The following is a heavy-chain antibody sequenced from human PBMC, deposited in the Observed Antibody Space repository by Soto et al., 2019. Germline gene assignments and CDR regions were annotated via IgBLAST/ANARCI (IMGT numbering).Heavy chain of an antibody. CDR2: IFFTGSA. Sequence: PSDTLSLTCTVCGGSVCTGSYDWSWIRQPPGKGLEWIGKIFFTGSAHYNPSLRNRVTMSVDTSKDQFSLTLTSVTAADTAVYYCARDGHGMDVWGQGTTVTVSS. CDR3: ARDGHGMDV. J-gene: IGHJ6*02. CDR1: GGSVCTGSYD. V-gene: IGHV4-61*01.